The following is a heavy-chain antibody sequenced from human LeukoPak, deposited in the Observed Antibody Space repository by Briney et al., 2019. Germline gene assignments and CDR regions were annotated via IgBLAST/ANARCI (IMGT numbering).Heavy chain of an antibody. J-gene: IGHJ4*02. CDR3: TTDRRDWNPRD. CDR2: IKSKTDGGTI. D-gene: IGHD1-1*01. Sequence: PGGSLRLSCAASGFTFSNAWMSWVRQAPGKGLEWVGRIKSKTDGGTIDYAAPVKGRFTISRDDSKNALYLQMNSLKTEDTAVYYCTTDRRDWNPRDWGQGTLVTVSS. CDR1: GFTFSNAW. V-gene: IGHV3-15*01.